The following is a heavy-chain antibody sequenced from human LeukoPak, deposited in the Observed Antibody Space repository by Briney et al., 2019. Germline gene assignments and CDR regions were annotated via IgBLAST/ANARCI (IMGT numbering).Heavy chain of an antibody. Sequence: PGGSLRLSCAASGFTFNKDGMSWVRQAPGKGLEWAAVIWYDGSNKYYADSVKGRFTISRDNSKNTLYLQVNSLRAEDTAVYYCARDRDSGYSYGSIHYYYGMDVWGQGTTVTVSS. J-gene: IGHJ6*02. CDR2: IWYDGSNK. V-gene: IGHV3-33*08. CDR3: ARDRDSGYSYGSIHYYYGMDV. CDR1: GFTFNKDG. D-gene: IGHD5-18*01.